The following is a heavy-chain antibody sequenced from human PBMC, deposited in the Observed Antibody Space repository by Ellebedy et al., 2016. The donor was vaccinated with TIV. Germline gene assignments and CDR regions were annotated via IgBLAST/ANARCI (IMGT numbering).Heavy chain of an antibody. CDR2: ISGSSHST. Sequence: GESLKISXAASGFTFTNYAMSWVRQAPGKGLEWVSTISGSSHSTYYADSVKGRFTISRDNSKSTLYLQMNSLRAEDTAVYYCADLELREAWIDYWGQGTLVTVSS. V-gene: IGHV3-23*01. J-gene: IGHJ4*02. CDR3: ADLELREAWIDY. CDR1: GFTFTNYA. D-gene: IGHD1-7*01.